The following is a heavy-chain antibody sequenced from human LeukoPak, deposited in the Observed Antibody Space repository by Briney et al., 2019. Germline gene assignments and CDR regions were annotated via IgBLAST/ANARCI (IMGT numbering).Heavy chain of an antibody. CDR3: ARGGYIDY. Sequence: QPGGSLRLSCAASGFTFSAYTIHWVRQAPGKGLEWVSYISTSSSIIYYADSVKGRFTISRDTAKSSLYLQMTSLRDDDTAVYYCARGGYIDYWGQGTLVTVSS. CDR2: ISTSSSII. CDR1: GFTFSAYT. J-gene: IGHJ4*02. D-gene: IGHD5-12*01. V-gene: IGHV3-48*02.